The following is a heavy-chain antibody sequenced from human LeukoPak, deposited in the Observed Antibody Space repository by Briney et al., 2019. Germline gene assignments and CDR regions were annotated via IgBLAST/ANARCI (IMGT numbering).Heavy chain of an antibody. D-gene: IGHD3-10*01. CDR3: ARGRHPQKIPLVRAGQRPYYMDV. V-gene: IGHV3-11*04. J-gene: IGHJ6*03. CDR1: GGSFSGYY. CDR2: ISSSGSTI. Sequence: PSETLSLTCAVYGGSFSGYYWSWIRQPPGKGLEWVSYISSSGSTIYYADSVKGRFTISRDNAKNSLYLQMNSLRAEDTALYYCARGRHPQKIPLVRAGQRPYYMDVWGKGTTVTISS.